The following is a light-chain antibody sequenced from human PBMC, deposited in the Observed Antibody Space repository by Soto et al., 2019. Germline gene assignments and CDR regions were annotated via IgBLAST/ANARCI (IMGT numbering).Light chain of an antibody. J-gene: IGLJ2*01. CDR1: SSDVGGNNY. CDR3: SSYAGSNNPVV. V-gene: IGLV2-8*01. Sequence: QSALTSPPSASRSPGQSVTISRTRNSSDVGGNNYVSWYQQHPGKAPKLMIYEVSKRPSGVPERFSGSKSGNTASLTVSGFQAEDEADYYCSSYAGSNNPVVVGGGTKVTV. CDR2: EVS.